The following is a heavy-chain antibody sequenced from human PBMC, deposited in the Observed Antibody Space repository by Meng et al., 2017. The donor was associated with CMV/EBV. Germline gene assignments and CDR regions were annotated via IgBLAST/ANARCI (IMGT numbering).Heavy chain of an antibody. CDR3: ASLYGLYTAAHKRVHDY. J-gene: IGHJ4*02. CDR2: ISSSCSTI. V-gene: IGHV3-48*03. Sequence: GGSLRLSCAASGFTFSSYEMNWVRQAPGKGLEWVSYISSSCSTIYYADSVKGRFTISRDNAKNSLYPQMNSLRAEDTAVYYCASLYGLYTAAHKRVHDYWGQGTLVTVSS. CDR1: GFTFSSYE. D-gene: IGHD2-8*01.